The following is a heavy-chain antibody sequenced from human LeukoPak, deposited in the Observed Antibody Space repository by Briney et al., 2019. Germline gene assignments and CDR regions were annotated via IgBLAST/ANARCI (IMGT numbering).Heavy chain of an antibody. CDR3: TTRYTYGYWYFDL. CDR1: GLTFSNAW. J-gene: IGHJ2*01. V-gene: IGHV3-15*01. Sequence: GGSLRLSCAASGLTFSNAWMSWVRQAPGKGLEWVGRIKGKTDGGTTDYAAPVKGRSTISRDDSKNTLYLQMNSLKTEDTAVYYCTTRYTYGYWYFDLWGRGTLVTVSS. CDR2: IKGKTDGGTT. D-gene: IGHD5-18*01.